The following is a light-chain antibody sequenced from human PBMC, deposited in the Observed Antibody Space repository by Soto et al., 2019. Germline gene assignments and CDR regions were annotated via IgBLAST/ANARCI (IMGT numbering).Light chain of an antibody. CDR3: QQDGTSPRT. J-gene: IGKJ1*01. CDR1: QSVRNNY. CDR2: AAS. Sequence: ENVCTQFPGTLSLSPGERATLSCRASQSVRNNYLAWYQQRPGQAPRLLIYAASSRATGIPDRFSGSGSGTDFTLTISRLEPEDFAVYYCQQDGTSPRTFGQGTNVDIK. V-gene: IGKV3-20*01.